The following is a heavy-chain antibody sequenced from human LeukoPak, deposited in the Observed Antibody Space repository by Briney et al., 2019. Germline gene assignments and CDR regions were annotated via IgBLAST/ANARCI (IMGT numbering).Heavy chain of an antibody. V-gene: IGHV1-46*01. Sequence: ASVKVSCKASGYTFTSYYMHWVRQAPGQGLEWMGIINPSGGSTSYAQKFQGRVTMTRDTSTSTVYMELSSLRSEDTAVYYCARAYNQYYDSSGFDYWGQGTLVTVSS. D-gene: IGHD3-22*01. CDR1: GYTFTSYY. CDR3: ARAYNQYYDSSGFDY. CDR2: INPSGGST. J-gene: IGHJ4*02.